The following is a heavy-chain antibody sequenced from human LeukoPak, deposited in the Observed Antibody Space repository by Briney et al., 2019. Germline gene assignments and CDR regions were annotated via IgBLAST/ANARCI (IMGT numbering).Heavy chain of an antibody. D-gene: IGHD6-13*01. V-gene: IGHV4-39*07. CDR3: ARDREIAAAGTREIESYYYYMDV. CDR1: GDSITSRTYF. J-gene: IGHJ6*03. Sequence: PSETLSLTCTVSGDSITSRTYFWGWIRQPPGKGLEWIGSVSYSGNSYYNPSLKSRVTLSADPSKSQFSLELRSVTAADTAVYYCARDREIAAAGTREIESYYYYMDVWGKGTTVTVSS. CDR2: VSYSGNS.